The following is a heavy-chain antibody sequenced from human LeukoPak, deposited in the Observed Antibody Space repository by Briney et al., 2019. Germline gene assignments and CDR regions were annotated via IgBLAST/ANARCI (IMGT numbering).Heavy chain of an antibody. CDR2: IYYSGST. V-gene: IGHV4-59*01. D-gene: IGHD6-13*01. Sequence: SETLSLTCAVYGGSFGGYYWSWIRQPPGKGLEWIGYIYYSGSTNYNPSLKSRVTISVDTSKNQFSLKLSSVTAADTAVYYCARDYYTSIAAVRPEYNWFDPWGQGTLVTVSS. J-gene: IGHJ5*02. CDR1: GGSFGGYY. CDR3: ARDYYTSIAAVRPEYNWFDP.